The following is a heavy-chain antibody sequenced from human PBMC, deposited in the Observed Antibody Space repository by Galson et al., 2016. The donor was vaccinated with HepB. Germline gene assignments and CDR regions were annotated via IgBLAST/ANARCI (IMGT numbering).Heavy chain of an antibody. V-gene: IGHV4-61*01. J-gene: IGHJ6*02. D-gene: IGHD3-10*01. CDR1: GDSVNSGTYS. Sequence: SETLSLTCIVSGDSVNSGTYSWTWIRQPPGKGLECIGYIYYTGTTKNNPPLKSRVTISLDASRNQISLNLTAVTAADTANNDCARGTVRGVVRGGMDVWGQGTTVIVSS. CDR3: ARGTVRGVVRGGMDV. CDR2: IYYTGTT.